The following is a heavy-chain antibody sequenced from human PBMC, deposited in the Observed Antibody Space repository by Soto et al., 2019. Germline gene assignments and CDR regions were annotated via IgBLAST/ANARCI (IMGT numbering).Heavy chain of an antibody. Sequence: GGSLRLSCAASGFIFENFGMSWVRQAPGKGLEWISSISGSGFKKYYADSVKGRFTISRDNSKSTVYLELNNLSAEDTAVYHCEKDLGVELVPLATVDWFDPWGQGSVVTVSS. CDR3: EKDLGVELVPLATVDWFDP. CDR2: ISGSGFKK. CDR1: GFIFENFG. J-gene: IGHJ5*02. D-gene: IGHD1-26*01. V-gene: IGHV3-23*01.